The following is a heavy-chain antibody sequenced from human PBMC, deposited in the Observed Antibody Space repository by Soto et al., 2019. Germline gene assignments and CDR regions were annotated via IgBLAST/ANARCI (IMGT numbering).Heavy chain of an antibody. V-gene: IGHV3-66*01. CDR2: IYSGGST. CDR1: GFTVSTKY. CDR3: ARDPWAADY. J-gene: IGHJ4*02. D-gene: IGHD3-16*01. Sequence: GGSLRLSSAASGFTVSTKYMGWVRQAPGKGLEWVSVIYSGGSTFYADSVRGRFTISRDNSKNTVNLQMNSLRAEDTAVYYCARDPWAADYWGQGTLVTVSS.